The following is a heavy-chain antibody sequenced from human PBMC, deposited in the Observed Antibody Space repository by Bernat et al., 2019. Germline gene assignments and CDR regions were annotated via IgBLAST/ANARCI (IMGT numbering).Heavy chain of an antibody. V-gene: IGHV3-11*05. CDR2: ISISSSYT. D-gene: IGHD2-15*01. CDR3: ARARGYCSGGSCYYDFDY. J-gene: IGHJ4*02. CDR1: GFTFSDYY. Sequence: VQLVESGGGLVKPGGSLRLSCAASGFTFSDYYMSWIRQAPGKGLEWVSYISISSSYTNYADSVKGRFTISRDNAKNSLYLQMNSLRAEDTAVYYCARARGYCSGGSCYYDFDYWGQGTLVTVSS.